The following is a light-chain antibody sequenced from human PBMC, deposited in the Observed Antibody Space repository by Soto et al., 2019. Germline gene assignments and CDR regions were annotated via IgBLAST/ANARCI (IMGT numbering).Light chain of an antibody. J-gene: IGKJ5*01. Sequence: DVQLTQSPSFLSASVGDSVTITCRASQGITNYLAWYQQKPGKAPKLLIYAASTLQSEVPSRFSGSGSGTEFTLTISSLQPEDFATYYRQQFNNYPITFGQGTRLEIK. CDR2: AAS. CDR3: QQFNNYPIT. V-gene: IGKV1-9*01. CDR1: QGITNY.